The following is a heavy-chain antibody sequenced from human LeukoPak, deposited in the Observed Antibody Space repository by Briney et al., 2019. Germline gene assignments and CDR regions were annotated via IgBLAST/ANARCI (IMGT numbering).Heavy chain of an antibody. V-gene: IGHV3-48*04. D-gene: IGHD6-19*01. CDR3: ASGYSSGPVY. Sequence: PGGSLRLSCAASGFTFSNSWMGWVRQAPGKGLEWVSYISSSSTTIYYADSVKGRFTISRDNAKNSLYLQMNSLRGEDTAVYYCASGYSSGPVYWGQGNLVTVSS. CDR1: GFTFSNSW. CDR2: ISSSSTTI. J-gene: IGHJ4*02.